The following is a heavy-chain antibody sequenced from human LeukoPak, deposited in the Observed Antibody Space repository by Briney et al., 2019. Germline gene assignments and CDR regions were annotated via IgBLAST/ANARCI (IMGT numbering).Heavy chain of an antibody. CDR3: ARGGGNGFYYYMDV. Sequence: GGSLRLSCAASGFTFDDYGMSWVRQAPGKGLEWVSGLNWNGGSTGYADSVKGRFTISRDNAKNSLYLQMSSLRAEDTALYHCARGGGNGFYYYMDVWGKGTTVTVSS. CDR1: GFTFDDYG. J-gene: IGHJ6*03. V-gene: IGHV3-20*01. CDR2: LNWNGGST. D-gene: IGHD4-23*01.